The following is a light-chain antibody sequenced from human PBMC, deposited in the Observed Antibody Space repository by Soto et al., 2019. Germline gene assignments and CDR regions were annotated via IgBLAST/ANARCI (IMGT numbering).Light chain of an antibody. Sequence: SVLTQPPSASGSPGQAATIYCTGTSSDVGGYNYVSWYQQHPGKAPKLMIYEVTKRPSGVPDRFSGSKSGNTASLTVSGLLAEDGADYYCSSHAGINNVVFGGGTKVTAL. CDR1: SSDVGGYNY. CDR2: EVT. CDR3: SSHAGINNVV. V-gene: IGLV2-8*01. J-gene: IGLJ3*02.